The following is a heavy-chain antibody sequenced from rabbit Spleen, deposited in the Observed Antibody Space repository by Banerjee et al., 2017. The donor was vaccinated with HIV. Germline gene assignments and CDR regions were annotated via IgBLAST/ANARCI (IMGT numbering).Heavy chain of an antibody. CDR1: GFDFSSYYY. CDR2: VDAGSSGFT. V-gene: IGHV1S40*01. CDR3: ARDTSSSFSSYGLDL. D-gene: IGHD1-1*01. J-gene: IGHJ6*01. Sequence: QSLEESGGDLVKPGASLTLTCTASGFDFSSYYYMCWVRQAPGKGLEWIVCVDAGSSGFTYFASWAKGRFTISKTSSTTVTLQMTSLTTADTATYFCARDTSSSFSSYGLDLWGQGTLVTVS.